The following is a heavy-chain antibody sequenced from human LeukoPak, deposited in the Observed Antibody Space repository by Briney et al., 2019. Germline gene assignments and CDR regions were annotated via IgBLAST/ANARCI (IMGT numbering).Heavy chain of an antibody. CDR1: GGSISSSSYY. V-gene: IGHV4-39*01. J-gene: IGHJ4*02. Sequence: SETLSLTCTASGGSISSSSYYWGWIRQPPGKGLEWIGSIYYSGSTYYNPSLKSRVTISVDTSKNQFSLKLSSVIAADTAVYYCARHSAYYDFWSGYSTFDYWGQGTLVTVSS. CDR2: IYYSGST. D-gene: IGHD3-3*01. CDR3: ARHSAYYDFWSGYSTFDY.